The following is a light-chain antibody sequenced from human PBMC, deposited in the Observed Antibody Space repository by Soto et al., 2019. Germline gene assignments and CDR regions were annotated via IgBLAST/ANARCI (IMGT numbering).Light chain of an antibody. Sequence: EIVLTQSPVTLSLSPGERVTLSCRASRSLTNSFIAWYQQRPGQAPRLLIYDTSSRASGIPDRFSGSGSGTDFTLTISRLETEDFAVFYCQQYGTSEIIFGQGTRLEIK. V-gene: IGKV3-20*01. CDR2: DTS. CDR3: QQYGTSEII. J-gene: IGKJ5*01. CDR1: RSLTNSF.